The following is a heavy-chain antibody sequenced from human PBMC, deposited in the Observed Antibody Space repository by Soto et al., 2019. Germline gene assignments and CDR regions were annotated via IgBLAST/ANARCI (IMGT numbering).Heavy chain of an antibody. J-gene: IGHJ6*02. CDR1: GGTFSSYT. Sequence: QVQLVQSGAEVKKPGSSVKVSCKASGGTFSSYTISWVRQAPGQGREWMGRISPILGIANYAQRFQGRVTITADKSTDTLYLRLSSLRSEDTAVYYCARRDTGGPHYYYGMDVWGQGTTVTVSS. D-gene: IGHD2-8*02. CDR2: ISPILGIA. CDR3: ARRDTGGPHYYYGMDV. V-gene: IGHV1-69*02.